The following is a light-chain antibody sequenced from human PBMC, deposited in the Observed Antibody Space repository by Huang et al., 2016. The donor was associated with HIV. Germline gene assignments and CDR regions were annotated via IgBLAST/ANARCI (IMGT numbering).Light chain of an antibody. CDR3: QQYNNWPPN. Sequence: EIVMTQSPATLSVSPGERATLSCRASQSVSSNLAWYQQKPGQAPRLLSYGASTRATGIPARFSGSGSGTEFTLTISSLQSEDFAVYYCQQYNNWPPNFGQGTKLEIK. J-gene: IGKJ2*01. V-gene: IGKV3-15*01. CDR1: QSVSSN. CDR2: GAS.